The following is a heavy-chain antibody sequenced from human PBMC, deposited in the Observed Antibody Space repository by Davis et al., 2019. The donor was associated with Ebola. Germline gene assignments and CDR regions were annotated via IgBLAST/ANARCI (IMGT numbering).Heavy chain of an antibody. CDR3: ARVPGGGIDD. D-gene: IGHD3-16*01. CDR1: GGPISSGDYY. V-gene: IGHV4-30-4*01. CDR2: IYYSGKS. Sequence: MPSETLSLTCTVSGGPISSGDYYWSCIRQPPGKGLECIGYIYYSGKSYYNTSLKSRVAMSVDTSKNQFSLRLSSVTAADTAVYYCARVPGGGIDDWGQGTLVTVSS. J-gene: IGHJ4*02.